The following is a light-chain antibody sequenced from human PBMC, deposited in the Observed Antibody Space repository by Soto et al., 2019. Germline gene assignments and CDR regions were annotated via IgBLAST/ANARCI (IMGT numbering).Light chain of an antibody. J-gene: IGLJ1*01. V-gene: IGLV2-8*01. Sequence: QSVLTQTPSASGSPGQSVTISCTGTSTDIGGYNFVSWYQQHPGKAPKLIIYEVTKRPSGVPDRFSGSKFGNTASLTVSGLQPEDEAEYYGSSYAGRNNFDVFGSGTKVTVL. CDR1: STDIGGYNF. CDR2: EVT. CDR3: SSYAGRNNFDV.